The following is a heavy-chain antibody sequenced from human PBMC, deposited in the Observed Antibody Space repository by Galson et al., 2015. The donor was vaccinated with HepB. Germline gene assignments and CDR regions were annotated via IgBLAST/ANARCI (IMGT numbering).Heavy chain of an antibody. J-gene: IGHJ4*02. CDR3: ARVGNYGDFDY. CDR1: GASIRGGDFF. D-gene: IGHD3-16*01. V-gene: IGHV4-30-4*01. CDR2: IYYSGTT. Sequence: LTCTVSGASIRGGDFFWSWIRQPPGKGLEWIGYIYYSGTTYYNPSLKSRVTVSVDTSKNHFSLRLTSVTAAGTAVYYCARVGNYGDFDYWGQGSLVTVSS.